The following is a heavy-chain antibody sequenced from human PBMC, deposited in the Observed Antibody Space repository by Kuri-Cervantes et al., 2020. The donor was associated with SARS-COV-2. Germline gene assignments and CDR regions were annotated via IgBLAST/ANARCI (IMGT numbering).Heavy chain of an antibody. CDR3: AKDDPIVVVPAAPDY. J-gene: IGHJ4*02. D-gene: IGHD2-2*01. V-gene: IGHV3-23*01. CDR2: ISGSGGST. CDR1: GFTFSSYE. Sequence: GGSLRLSCAASGFTFSSYEMNWVRQAPGKGLEWVSAISGSGGSTYYADSVKGRFTISRDNSKNTLYLQMNSLRAEDTAVYYCAKDDPIVVVPAAPDYWGQGTLVTVSS.